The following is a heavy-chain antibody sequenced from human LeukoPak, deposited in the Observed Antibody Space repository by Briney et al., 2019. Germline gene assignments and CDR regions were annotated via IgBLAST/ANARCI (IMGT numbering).Heavy chain of an antibody. Sequence: GGSLRLSCAASGFIFSDFGMHWVRQAPGKGLEWVAVISYDGNNKYYTDSVKGRFTISRDNSKSMLYLQMNSLRAEDTAVYYCARSDGAATTPDYWGQGTLVTVSS. CDR3: ARSDGAATTPDY. D-gene: IGHD6-25*01. CDR2: ISYDGNNK. CDR1: GFIFSDFG. V-gene: IGHV3-30*03. J-gene: IGHJ4*02.